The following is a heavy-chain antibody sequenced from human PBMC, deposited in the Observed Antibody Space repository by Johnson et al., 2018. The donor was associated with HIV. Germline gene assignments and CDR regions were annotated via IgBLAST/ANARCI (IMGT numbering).Heavy chain of an antibody. V-gene: IGHV3-11*01. J-gene: IGHJ3*02. CDR1: GFTFSDYY. CDR3: AREDGDSSSWAGAFDI. D-gene: IGHD6-13*01. Sequence: QVQLVESGGGLVKPGGSLRLSCAASGFTFSDYYMIWIRQAPGKGLEWLSYITSSGTSSYYADSVKGRLTISRDNAKNSLYLQMNSLRAEDTAVYYCAREDGDSSSWAGAFDIWGQGTMVTVSS. CDR2: ITSSGTSS.